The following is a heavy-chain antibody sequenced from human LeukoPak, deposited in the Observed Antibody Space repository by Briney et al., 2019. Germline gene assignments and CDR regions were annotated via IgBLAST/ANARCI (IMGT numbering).Heavy chain of an antibody. J-gene: IGHJ4*02. CDR2: IRYDGSNK. CDR1: GFTFSSYG. V-gene: IGHV3-30*02. CDR3: AKDKVYYDSSGYSLDVAFDY. D-gene: IGHD3-22*01. Sequence: PGGSLRLSCAASGFTFSSYGMHWVRQAPGKGLEWVAFIRYDGSNKYYADSVKGRFTISRDNSKNTLYLQMNSLRAEDTAVYYCAKDKVYYDSSGYSLDVAFDYWGQGTLVTVSS.